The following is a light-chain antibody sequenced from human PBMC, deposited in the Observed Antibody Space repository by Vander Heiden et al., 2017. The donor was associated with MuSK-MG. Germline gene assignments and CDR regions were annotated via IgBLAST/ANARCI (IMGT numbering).Light chain of an antibody. CDR1: RVSSNY. V-gene: IGKV1-27*01. CDR2: AAS. J-gene: IGKJ4*01. Sequence: DIQMTQPPSSLSSSGGDGVTTTSRASRVSSNYAAWFQQTPETVTQLMFYAASTLQSIVPYRSGGGGSVNVILPTISRVQDDFAVNYYRQQNDWAPLTFGEGTQVEIK. CDR3: QQNDWAPLT.